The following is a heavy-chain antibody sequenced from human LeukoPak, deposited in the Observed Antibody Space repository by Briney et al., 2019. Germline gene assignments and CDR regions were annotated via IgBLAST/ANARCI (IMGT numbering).Heavy chain of an antibody. CDR2: IYYSGST. V-gene: IGHV4-30-4*08. Sequence: TSETLSLTCTVSGGSISSGDYYWSWIRQPPGKGLEWIGYIYYSGSTYYNPSLKSRVTISVDTSKNQFSLKLSSVTAADTAVYYCASQGVIAARPLDYWGQGTLATVSS. J-gene: IGHJ4*02. D-gene: IGHD6-6*01. CDR3: ASQGVIAARPLDY. CDR1: GGSISSGDYY.